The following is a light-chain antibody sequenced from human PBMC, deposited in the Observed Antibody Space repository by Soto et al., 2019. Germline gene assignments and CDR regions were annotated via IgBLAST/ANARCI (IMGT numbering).Light chain of an antibody. Sequence: QSALTQPPSASGSPGQSVTISCTGTSSDVGGYNYVSWYQQHPGKAPKLMIYEVSKRPSGGPDRFSGSKSGNTASLTVSGLQAEDEADYYCSSSAGSNNLVVFGGGTKLTVL. CDR2: EVS. J-gene: IGLJ2*01. CDR1: SSDVGGYNY. V-gene: IGLV2-8*01. CDR3: SSSAGSNNLVV.